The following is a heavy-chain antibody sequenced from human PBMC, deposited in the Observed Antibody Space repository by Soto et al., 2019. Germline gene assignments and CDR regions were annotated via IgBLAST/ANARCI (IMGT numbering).Heavy chain of an antibody. V-gene: IGHV3-74*03. CDR2: ISTDGSIT. CDR1: GLIFSNYR. CDR3: ARDTDGLHY. Sequence: GGSLRVSCAASGLIFSNYRMHWVRQAPGKGLVWVSCISTDGSITKYADPVKGRFTVSRDNAKNTLYLQMNSLRAEDTAVYYCARDTDGLHYWGQGTMVTVSS. J-gene: IGHJ4*02.